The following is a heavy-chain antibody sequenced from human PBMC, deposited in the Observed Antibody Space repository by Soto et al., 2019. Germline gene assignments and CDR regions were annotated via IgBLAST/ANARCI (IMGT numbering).Heavy chain of an antibody. D-gene: IGHD4-17*01. CDR2: IYWDDDK. J-gene: IGHJ1*01. CDR3: TDSRLPSTVTTSAEYFQH. Sequence: QITLKESGPTLVKPTQTLTLTCSFSGFSLSTSGVAVGWIRQPPGKALEWLALIYWDDDKRYSPSLKSRLTITKDTSKNQVVLIMTNMDPVDTATYYCTDSRLPSTVTTSAEYFQHWGQGTLVTVSS. CDR1: GFSLSTSGVA. V-gene: IGHV2-5*02.